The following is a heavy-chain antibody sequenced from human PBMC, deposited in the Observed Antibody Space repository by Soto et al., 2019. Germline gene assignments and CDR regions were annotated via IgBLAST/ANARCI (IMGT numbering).Heavy chain of an antibody. CDR2: ISGSGGST. CDR1: GFTFSSYA. D-gene: IGHD1-26*01. Sequence: EVQLLESGGGLVQPGGSLRLSCAASGFTFSSYAMNWVRQAPGKGLEWVSVISGSGGSTYYADAVKGRFTISRDNXXXXXXXXXXXXXXXXXXVXXXXXXXVGWYFDLWGRGTLVTVSS. J-gene: IGHJ2*01. CDR3: XXXXVGWYFDL. V-gene: IGHV3-23*01.